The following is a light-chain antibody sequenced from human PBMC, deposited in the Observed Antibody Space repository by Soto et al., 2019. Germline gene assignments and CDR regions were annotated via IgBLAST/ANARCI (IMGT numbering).Light chain of an antibody. Sequence: QSVLTQPASVSGSPGQSITISCTGTSSDVGSYNLVSWYQQHPGKAPKLMIYEGSKRPSGVSNRFSGSKSGNTASLTNYGLQAEDEADYYCCSYAGSSLYGFGTGTKLTVL. CDR1: SSDVGSYNL. CDR3: CSYAGSSLYG. V-gene: IGLV2-23*01. J-gene: IGLJ1*01. CDR2: EGS.